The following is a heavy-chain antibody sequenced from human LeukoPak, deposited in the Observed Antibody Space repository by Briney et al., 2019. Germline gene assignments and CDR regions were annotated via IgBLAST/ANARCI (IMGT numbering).Heavy chain of an antibody. D-gene: IGHD6-19*01. CDR3: AKDLSSASYPYYFDY. Sequence: GGSLRLSCAASGFTFSSYGMHWVRQAPGKGLEWVAVISHDGSNKGYADSVKGRFTLSRDNSKNTLYLQMHSLRGEDTAIYYCAKDLSSASYPYYFDYWGQGTLVTVSS. CDR2: ISHDGSNK. J-gene: IGHJ4*02. CDR1: GFTFSSYG. V-gene: IGHV3-30*18.